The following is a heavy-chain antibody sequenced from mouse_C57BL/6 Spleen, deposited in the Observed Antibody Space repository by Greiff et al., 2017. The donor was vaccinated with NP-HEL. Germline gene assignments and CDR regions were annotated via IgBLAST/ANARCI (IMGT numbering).Heavy chain of an antibody. J-gene: IGHJ3*01. Sequence: EGKMKKEGTERVKPGASFNIPFKASGYTFTDYNMDWVKQSHGKSLEWIGDINPNNGGTIYNQKFKGKATLTVDKSSSTAYMELRSLTSEDTAVYYCARVDGYYVPFAYWGQGTLVTVSA. V-gene: IGHV1-18*01. CDR1: GYTFTDYN. CDR2: INPNNGGT. CDR3: ARVDGYYVPFAY. D-gene: IGHD2-3*01.